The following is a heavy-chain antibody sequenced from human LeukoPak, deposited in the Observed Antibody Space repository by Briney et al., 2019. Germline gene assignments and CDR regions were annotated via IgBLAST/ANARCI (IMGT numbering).Heavy chain of an antibody. J-gene: IGHJ4*02. CDR1: GLTFDDYG. V-gene: IGHV3-20*04. D-gene: IGHD3-10*01. Sequence: GGSLRLSCAASGLTFDDYGMSWVRQAPGKGLEWVSGINWNGGSTGYADSVKGRFTISRDNAKNSLYLQMNSLRAEDTALYYCASSYGSGSYRYWGQGTLVTVSS. CDR3: ASSYGSGSYRY. CDR2: INWNGGST.